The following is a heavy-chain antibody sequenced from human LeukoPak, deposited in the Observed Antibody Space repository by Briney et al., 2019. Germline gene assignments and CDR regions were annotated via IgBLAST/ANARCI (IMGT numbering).Heavy chain of an antibody. D-gene: IGHD4-17*01. V-gene: IGHV3-30*18. CDR2: ISDDGRSK. Sequence: GGSLRLSCAASGFSFISYGMHWVRQAPGKGLEWVGVISDDGRSKDYADSVKGRFTISRDNSKDTLYLQMNSLRAEDTAVYYCAKRPSDYGDYVTYFDYWGQETLVTVSS. J-gene: IGHJ4*02. CDR3: AKRPSDYGDYVTYFDY. CDR1: GFSFISYG.